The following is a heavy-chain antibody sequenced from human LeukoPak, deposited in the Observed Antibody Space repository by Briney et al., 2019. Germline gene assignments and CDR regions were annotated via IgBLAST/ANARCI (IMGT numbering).Heavy chain of an antibody. D-gene: IGHD6-13*01. CDR2: IDTSGNT. CDR3: AKYSRPSSRVFDY. J-gene: IGHJ4*02. CDR1: GFTFSSYP. Sequence: GGALRLSCAGSGFTFSSYPMTWVRQAPGKGLDWVSTIDTSGNTDYADSVKGRFTISRDNSRNSLYLQMNSLRAEDTAVYFCAKYSRPSSRVFDYWGQGTLATVSP. V-gene: IGHV3-23*01.